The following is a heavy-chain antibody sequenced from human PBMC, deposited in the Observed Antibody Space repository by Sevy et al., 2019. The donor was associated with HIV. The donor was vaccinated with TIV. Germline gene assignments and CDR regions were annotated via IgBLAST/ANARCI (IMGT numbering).Heavy chain of an antibody. V-gene: IGHV3-23*01. J-gene: IGHJ6*02. Sequence: GGSLILSCGASGFTFSSYGMSWVRQAPGKGLEWISTISESDERIKHADSVKGRFTISRDNSKKILYLQMRSLRAEDTAVYYCARNLGALPNYYYGVDVWGQGTTVTVSS. CDR2: ISESDERI. D-gene: IGHD6-6*01. CDR3: ARNLGALPNYYYGVDV. CDR1: GFTFSSYG.